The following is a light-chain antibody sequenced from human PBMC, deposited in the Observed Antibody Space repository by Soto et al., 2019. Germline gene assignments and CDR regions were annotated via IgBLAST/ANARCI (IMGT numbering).Light chain of an antibody. J-gene: IGLJ3*02. Sequence: QSALTQPASVSGSPEQSITISCTGTSSDIGVYNYVSWYQQHPGKAPKLIIYEVGHRPSGVSNRFSGSKSGNTASLTISGLQAEDEADYYCSSYTNSNSRVFGGGTKLTVL. CDR2: EVG. CDR1: SSDIGVYNY. CDR3: SSYTNSNSRV. V-gene: IGLV2-14*01.